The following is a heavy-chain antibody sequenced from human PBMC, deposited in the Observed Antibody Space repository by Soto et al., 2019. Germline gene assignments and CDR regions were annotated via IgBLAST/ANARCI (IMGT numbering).Heavy chain of an antibody. CDR2: VFHRGSV. D-gene: IGHD6-25*01. V-gene: IGHV4-59*08. J-gene: IGHJ4*02. CDR1: GDSISPFY. Sequence: SETLSLTCTVSGDSISPFYISWVRQAPGKGLEWIAYVFHRGSVNYNPSLKSRFTMSVDSSNNQFSLKLTSVTAADTAVYYCARHRAAAASFDYWGQGTLVTVSS. CDR3: ARHRAAAASFDY.